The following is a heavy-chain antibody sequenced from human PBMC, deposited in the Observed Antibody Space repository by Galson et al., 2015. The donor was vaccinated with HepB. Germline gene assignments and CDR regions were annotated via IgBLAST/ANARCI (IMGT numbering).Heavy chain of an antibody. J-gene: IGHJ3*02. CDR1: GFTFSSYG. Sequence: SLRLSCAASGFTFSSYGMHWVRQAPGKGLEWVAVISYDGSNKYYADSVKGRFTISRDNSKNTLYLQMNSLRAEDTAVYYCAKDPGDGYPEGAFDIWGQGTMVTVSS. CDR2: ISYDGSNK. D-gene: IGHD5-24*01. V-gene: IGHV3-30*18. CDR3: AKDPGDGYPEGAFDI.